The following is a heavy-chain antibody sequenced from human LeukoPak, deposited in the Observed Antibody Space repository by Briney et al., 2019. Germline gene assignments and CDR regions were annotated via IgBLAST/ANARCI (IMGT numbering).Heavy chain of an antibody. D-gene: IGHD6-13*01. V-gene: IGHV4-61*08. Sequence: SQTLSLTCTVSGGSISSGDYYWSWIRQPPGKGLEWIGYIYYSGSTNYNPSLKSRVTISVDTSKNQFSLKLSSVTAADTAVYYCARTPSVAAARMDYWGQGTLVTVSS. CDR1: GGSISSGDYY. CDR3: ARTPSVAAARMDY. CDR2: IYYSGST. J-gene: IGHJ4*02.